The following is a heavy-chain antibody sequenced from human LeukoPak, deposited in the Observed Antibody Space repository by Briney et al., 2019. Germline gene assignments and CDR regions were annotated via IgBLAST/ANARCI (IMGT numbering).Heavy chain of an antibody. V-gene: IGHV1-2*02. D-gene: IGHD6-13*01. J-gene: IGHJ5*02. Sequence: APVKVSCKASGYTFTGYYMNWVRQAPGQGLEWMGWINPNSGRTNYAQNFQGRVTMTRDPSISTAYMELNSLTSNDTAVYYCARTREYSSSWYFPPFDPWGQGTLVTVSS. CDR2: INPNSGRT. CDR1: GYTFTGYY. CDR3: ARTREYSSSWYFPPFDP.